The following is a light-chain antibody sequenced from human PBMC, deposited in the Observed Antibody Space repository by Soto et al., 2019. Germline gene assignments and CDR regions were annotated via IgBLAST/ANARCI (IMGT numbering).Light chain of an antibody. CDR2: GAS. CDR3: QQGHNWPLT. CDR1: QSMNSE. Sequence: EIVMTQSPATLSLSPGERAALSCRASQSMNSELAWYQQKPGQPPRLLIYGASTRAAGVPARFTGSESGSEFTLTISGLQSEDFAVYYWQQGHNWPLTFGQGPRLEI. V-gene: IGKV3-15*01. J-gene: IGKJ2*01.